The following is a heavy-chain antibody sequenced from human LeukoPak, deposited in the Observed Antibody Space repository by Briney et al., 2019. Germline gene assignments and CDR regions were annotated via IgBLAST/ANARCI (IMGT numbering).Heavy chain of an antibody. V-gene: IGHV3-30*04. CDR3: ARGGSGYDSHYYAMDV. Sequence: PEKSLRLSCAASGFTFSSYAMHWVRQAPGKGLELVTLISYDGSNKYYADSVKGRFTISRDNSKNTLYLQMNSLRAEDTAVYYCARGGSGYDSHYYAMDVWGQGTTVTVSS. J-gene: IGHJ6*02. D-gene: IGHD5-12*01. CDR2: ISYDGSNK. CDR1: GFTFSSYA.